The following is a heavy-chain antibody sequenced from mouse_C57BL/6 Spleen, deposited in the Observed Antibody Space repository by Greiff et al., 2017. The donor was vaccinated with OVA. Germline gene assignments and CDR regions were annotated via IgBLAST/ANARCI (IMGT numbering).Heavy chain of an antibody. V-gene: IGHV3-6*01. J-gene: IGHJ2*01. CDR3: ARGELRDY. CDR2: ISYDGSN. CDR1: GYSITSGYY. Sequence: EVQLQQSGPGLVKPSQSLSLTCSVTGYSITSGYYWNWIRQFPGNKLEWMGYISYDGSNNYNPSLKNRISITRDTSKNQFFLKLNSVTTEDTATYYCARGELRDYWGQGTTLTVSS. D-gene: IGHD1-1*01.